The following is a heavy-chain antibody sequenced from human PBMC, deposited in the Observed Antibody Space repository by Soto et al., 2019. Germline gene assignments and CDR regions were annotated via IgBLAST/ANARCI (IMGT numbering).Heavy chain of an antibody. CDR1: GFTFSSYG. J-gene: IGHJ4*02. D-gene: IGHD3-3*01. Sequence: QVQLVESGGGVVQPGRSLRLSCAASGFTFSSYGMHWVRQAPGKGLEWVAVMWNDGSNKYYADSVKGRFTISRDNSKNTVDLQMNSLRAEDTAVYYWAKEFWSGPFDYWGQGTLVTVSS. CDR2: MWNDGSNK. V-gene: IGHV3-33*06. CDR3: AKEFWSGPFDY.